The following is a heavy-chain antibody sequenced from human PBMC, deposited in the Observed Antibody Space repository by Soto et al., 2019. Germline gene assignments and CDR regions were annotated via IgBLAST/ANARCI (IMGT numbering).Heavy chain of an antibody. D-gene: IGHD6-13*01. Sequence: GSLRLSCAASGFTFSSYSMNLVRQAPGKGLEWVSSISSSSSYIYYADSVKGRFTISRDNAKNSLYLQMNSLRAEDTAVYYCARDRYSSSWLFDYWGQGTLVTVSA. J-gene: IGHJ4*02. V-gene: IGHV3-21*01. CDR2: ISSSSSYI. CDR3: ARDRYSSSWLFDY. CDR1: GFTFSSYS.